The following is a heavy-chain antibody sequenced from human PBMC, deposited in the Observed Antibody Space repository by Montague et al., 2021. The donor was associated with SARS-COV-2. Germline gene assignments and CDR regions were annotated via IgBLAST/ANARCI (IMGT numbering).Heavy chain of an antibody. V-gene: IGHV4-59*12. CDR3: ARGTRDITYRLDD. Sequence: SETLSLTCTVSGGSISSYLWTWIRQPPGKGLEWIGYIYYSGSTNYSPSLKSRVTISLDTSKNQFSLKLTSVTAADAAVYYCARGTRDITYRLDDWGQGTPVTVSS. D-gene: IGHD2-15*01. CDR1: GGSISSYL. J-gene: IGHJ6*02. CDR2: IYYSGST.